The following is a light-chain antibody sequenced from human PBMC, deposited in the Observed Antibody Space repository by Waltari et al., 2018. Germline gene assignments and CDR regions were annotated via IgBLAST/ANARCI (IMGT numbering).Light chain of an antibody. Sequence: EIVLTQSPGTLSLSPGERVTLSCRASQSVSRALAWYQQNPGQAPRPLIFGASSRATGLPDRFSGSGSGTDFSLTISRLEPEDFAVYYCQHYVRLPVTFGQGTKVEIK. CDR1: QSVSRA. CDR2: GAS. J-gene: IGKJ1*01. CDR3: QHYVRLPVT. V-gene: IGKV3-20*01.